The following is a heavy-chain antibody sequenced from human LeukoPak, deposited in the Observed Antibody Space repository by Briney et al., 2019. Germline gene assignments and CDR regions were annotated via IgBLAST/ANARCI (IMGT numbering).Heavy chain of an antibody. V-gene: IGHV4-4*07. CDR3: ARDPNSAL. D-gene: IGHD2-21*01. Sequence: SETLSLTRTVSGGSISSYYWSWIRQPAGKGLEWIGRIYTSGSTNYNYNPSLKSRVTMSVDTSKNQFSLKLSSVTAADTAVYYCARDPNSALWGQGTLVTVSS. CDR2: IYTSGST. J-gene: IGHJ4*02. CDR1: GGSISSYY.